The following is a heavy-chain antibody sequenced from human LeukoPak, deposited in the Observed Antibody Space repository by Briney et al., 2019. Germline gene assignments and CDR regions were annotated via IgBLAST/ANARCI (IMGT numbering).Heavy chain of an antibody. V-gene: IGHV3-21*01. D-gene: IGHD2-8*01. CDR3: AREGSIVPHQDLDY. Sequence: GGSLRLSCAASGFTFSTYSMSWVRQPPGKGLEWVSSITSSSSYIYYADSVKGRFTISRDNAKNSLYLQMNSLRAEDTAVYYCAREGSIVPHQDLDYWGQGTLVTVSS. CDR2: ITSSSSYI. J-gene: IGHJ4*02. CDR1: GFTFSTYS.